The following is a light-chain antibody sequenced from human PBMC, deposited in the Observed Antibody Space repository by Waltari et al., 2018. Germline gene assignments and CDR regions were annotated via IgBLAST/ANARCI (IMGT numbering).Light chain of an antibody. J-gene: IGLJ1*01. CDR3: SSYTNSGTYV. Sequence: QSALTQAASVSGSPGQSITIPCTGASSDVRGYKSVSWYQQHPGKAPKVMISDVTNRPPGVSNRFSGSKSGNTASLTISGLQAEEEADYYCSSYTNSGTYVFGTGTKVTVL. CDR2: DVT. CDR1: SSDVRGYKS. V-gene: IGLV2-14*03.